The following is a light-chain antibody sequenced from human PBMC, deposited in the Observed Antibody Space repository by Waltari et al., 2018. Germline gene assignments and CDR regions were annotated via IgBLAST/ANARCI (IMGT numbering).Light chain of an antibody. CDR1: SGHTSYA. Sequence: QLVVTQSPSASASLGASVKLTCTLSSGHTSYAIAWHPQQSEKGPRFLMRVNSDGGHTKGDVIPDRCSGSSSGAERYLTISSVQSEDEGDYYCQTWDTEVVVFGGGTKVTVL. V-gene: IGLV4-69*01. CDR2: VNSDGGH. J-gene: IGLJ2*01. CDR3: QTWDTEVVV.